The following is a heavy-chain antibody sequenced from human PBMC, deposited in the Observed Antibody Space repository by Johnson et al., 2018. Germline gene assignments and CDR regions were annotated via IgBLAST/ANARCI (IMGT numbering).Heavy chain of an antibody. CDR2: ISSNGGST. CDR1: GFTFSSYA. V-gene: IGHV3-64*01. CDR3: ARWRGSYDAFDI. D-gene: IGHD1-26*01. Sequence: EVQLVESGGGLVQPGGSLRLSCAASGFTFSSYAMHWVRQAPGKGLEYVSAISSNGGSTYYANSVKGRFTISRDNSKNTLYLQMGSLRAEDMAGYYGARWRGSYDAFDIWGQGTMVTVSS. J-gene: IGHJ3*02.